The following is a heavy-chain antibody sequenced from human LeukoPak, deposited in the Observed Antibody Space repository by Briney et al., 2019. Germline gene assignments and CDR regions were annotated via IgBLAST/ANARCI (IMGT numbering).Heavy chain of an antibody. J-gene: IGHJ4*02. Sequence: PSETLSLTCTVSGGSIISSGYFWGWIRQPPGKGLECIGSCYYSGSTYYNPSLKSRITISVDTSKNQFSLKVFSVTAADTATYYCARLGVPAAIANWGQGTLLTVSS. CDR1: GGSIISSGYF. V-gene: IGHV4-39*01. D-gene: IGHD2-2*01. CDR3: ARLGVPAAIAN. CDR2: CYYSGST.